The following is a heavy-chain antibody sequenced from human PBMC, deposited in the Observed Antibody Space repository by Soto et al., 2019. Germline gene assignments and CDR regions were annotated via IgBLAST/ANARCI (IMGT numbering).Heavy chain of an antibody. CDR2: IYYSGST. D-gene: IGHD3-22*01. Sequence: TSETLSLTCTVSGGSISSGGYYWSWIHQHPGKGLEWIGYIYYSGSTYYNPPLKSRVTISVDTSKNQFSLKLSSVTAADTAVYYCARVRFYDSSHVDYWGQGTLVTVSS. V-gene: IGHV4-31*03. J-gene: IGHJ4*02. CDR1: GGSISSGGYY. CDR3: ARVRFYDSSHVDY.